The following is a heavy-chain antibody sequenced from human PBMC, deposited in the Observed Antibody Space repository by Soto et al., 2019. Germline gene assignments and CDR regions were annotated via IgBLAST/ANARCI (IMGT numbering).Heavy chain of an antibody. D-gene: IGHD3-10*01. CDR1: GYTFTTYD. CDR3: ARGGLSIDS. J-gene: IGHJ4*02. V-gene: IGHV1-18*01. Sequence: ASVKVSCKASGYTFTTYDISWVRQAPGQGLEWMGRISTYNGNTNYPQSLQGRLTMTTDTSTTTAYMELRSLRSDDTAVYYCARGGLSIDSWGQGTLVTSPQ. CDR2: ISTYNGNT.